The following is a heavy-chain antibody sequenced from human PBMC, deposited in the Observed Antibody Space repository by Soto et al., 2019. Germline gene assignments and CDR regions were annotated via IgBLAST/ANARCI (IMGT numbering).Heavy chain of an antibody. CDR2: IYSGGST. Sequence: PGGSLRLSCAASGFTVSSNYMSWVRQAPGKGLEWVSVIYSGGSTYYADSVKGRFTISRDNSKNTLYLQMNSLRAEDTAVYYCARDRYSSGWDSYYYYNMDVWGKGTTVTVSS. V-gene: IGHV3-66*01. CDR3: ARDRYSSGWDSYYYYNMDV. CDR1: GFTVSSNY. J-gene: IGHJ6*03. D-gene: IGHD6-19*01.